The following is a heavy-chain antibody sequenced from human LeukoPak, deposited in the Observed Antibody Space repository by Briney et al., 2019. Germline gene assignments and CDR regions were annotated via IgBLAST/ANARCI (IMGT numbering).Heavy chain of an antibody. CDR1: GFTFSSYA. D-gene: IGHD3-9*01. V-gene: IGHV3-23*01. J-gene: IGHJ4*02. Sequence: GGSLRLSCAASGFTFSSYAVSWVRQAPGRGLECVSTISDTGGRTYYADSVKGRFTISRDNSKNTLYLQMNSLRAEDTAIYYCAKGTMYYDILDYWGRGTLVTVYS. CDR2: ISDTGGRT. CDR3: AKGTMYYDILDY.